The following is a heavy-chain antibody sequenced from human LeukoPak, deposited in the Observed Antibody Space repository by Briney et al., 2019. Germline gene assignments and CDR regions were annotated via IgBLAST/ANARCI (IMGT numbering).Heavy chain of an antibody. CDR3: ARAHGSGSYWADAYYFDY. CDR2: MNPNSGNT. D-gene: IGHD3-10*01. V-gene: IGHV1-8*01. CDR1: GYTFTSYD. Sequence: ASVKVSCKASGYTFTSYDINWVRQATGQGLEWMGWMNPNSGNTGYAQKFQGRVTMTRNTSISTAYMELSSLRSEDTAVYYCARAHGSGSYWADAYYFDYWGQGTLVTVSS. J-gene: IGHJ4*02.